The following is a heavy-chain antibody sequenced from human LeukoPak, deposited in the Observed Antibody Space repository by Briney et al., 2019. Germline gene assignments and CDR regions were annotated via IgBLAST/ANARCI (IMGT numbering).Heavy chain of an antibody. CDR1: GGSFSGYY. V-gene: IGHV4-34*01. CDR2: INHSGST. Sequence: SETLSLTCAVYGGSFSGYYWSWIRQPPGKGLEWIGEINHSGSTNYNPSLKSRVTISVDTSKNQFSLKLSSVTAADTAVYYCARDHSSGQIDYWGQGTLVTVSS. CDR3: ARDHSSGQIDY. D-gene: IGHD6-19*01. J-gene: IGHJ4*02.